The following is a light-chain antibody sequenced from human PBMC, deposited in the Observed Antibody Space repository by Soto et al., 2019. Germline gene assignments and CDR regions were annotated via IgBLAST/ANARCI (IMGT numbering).Light chain of an antibody. V-gene: IGKV3-15*01. Sequence: EIVMTQSPATVSVSPGERATLSCRASQSISTNVAWYQQKPGQALRLLIYDASTRATGISTRFSGSGSGTEFTLTISSLQSEDFAIYYCQQYNNWPPLTFGGGTKVDI. J-gene: IGKJ4*01. CDR2: DAS. CDR1: QSISTN. CDR3: QQYNNWPPLT.